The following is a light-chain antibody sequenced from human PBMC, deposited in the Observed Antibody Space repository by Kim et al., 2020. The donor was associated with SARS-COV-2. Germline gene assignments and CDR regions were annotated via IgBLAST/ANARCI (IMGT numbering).Light chain of an antibody. CDR3: QQSYSTRWT. CDR2: AAS. CDR1: QSISSY. V-gene: IGKV1-39*01. J-gene: IGKJ1*01. Sequence: ESVGDRVTSTCRASQSISSYLNWYQQKPGKAPKLLIYAASSLQSGVPSRFSGSGSGTDFTLTISSLQPEDFATYYCQQSYSTRWTFGQGTKVDIK.